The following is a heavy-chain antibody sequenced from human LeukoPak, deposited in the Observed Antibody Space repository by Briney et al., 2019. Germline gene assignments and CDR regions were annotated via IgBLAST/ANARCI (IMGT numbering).Heavy chain of an antibody. Sequence: SETLSLTCAVYGGSFSGYYWSWIRQPPGKGLEWIGEINHSGSTNYNPSLKSRVTISVDTSKYQFSLKLSSVTAADTAVYYCARARSAGDWFDPWGQGTLVTVSS. CDR2: INHSGST. CDR1: GGSFSGYY. J-gene: IGHJ5*02. V-gene: IGHV4-34*01. CDR3: ARARSAGDWFDP.